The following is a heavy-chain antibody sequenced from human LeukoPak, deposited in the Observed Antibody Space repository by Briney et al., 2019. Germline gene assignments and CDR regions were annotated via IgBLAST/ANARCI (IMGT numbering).Heavy chain of an antibody. CDR2: ISSSGSNT. CDR3: AKDLSNWNYRGGDS. J-gene: IGHJ4*02. D-gene: IGHD1-7*01. Sequence: GGSLRLSCAASGFTFRSYAMNWVRQAPGKGMEWVSAISSSGSNTYYADSVKGRFTISRDNSKNTLYLKMRSLRAEDTAVYYCAKDLSNWNYRGGDSWGQGTLVTVSS. V-gene: IGHV3-23*01. CDR1: GFTFRSYA.